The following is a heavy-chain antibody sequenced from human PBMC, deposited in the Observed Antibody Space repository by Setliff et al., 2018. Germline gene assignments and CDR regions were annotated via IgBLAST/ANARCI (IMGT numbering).Heavy chain of an antibody. Sequence: ASVKVSCKASADTFTGYYVHWVRQAPGQGLEWMGWISTYNGKTNYAQKFQGRVTMTTDTSTSTAYMELGSLRSNDTAVYYCARDLDYQYYYDSSGRDAFDIWGQGTMVTVSS. J-gene: IGHJ3*02. D-gene: IGHD3-22*01. V-gene: IGHV1-18*04. CDR2: ISTYNGKT. CDR1: ADTFTGYY. CDR3: ARDLDYQYYYDSSGRDAFDI.